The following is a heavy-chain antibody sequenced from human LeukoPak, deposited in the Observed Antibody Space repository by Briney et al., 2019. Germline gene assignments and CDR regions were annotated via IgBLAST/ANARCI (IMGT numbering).Heavy chain of an antibody. CDR2: INEDGSEK. CDR3: GRSDRGVYNY. Sequence: SGGSLRLSCAASGFSFSSYWMSWVRQAPGKGPEWVANINEDGSEKYHVDSVKGRFTISRDNAKNSLYLQMNSLRAEDTAVYHCGRSDRGVYNYWGQGTLVTVSS. V-gene: IGHV3-7*01. CDR1: GFSFSSYW. D-gene: IGHD3-10*01. J-gene: IGHJ4*02.